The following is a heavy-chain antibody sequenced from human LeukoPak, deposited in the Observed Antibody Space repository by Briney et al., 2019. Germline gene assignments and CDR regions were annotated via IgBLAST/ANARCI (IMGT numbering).Heavy chain of an antibody. CDR1: GDSISSGTYY. CDR2: IHYGGST. J-gene: IGHJ6*03. D-gene: IGHD3-10*01. CDR3: ARLSGVRGYYYHHMDV. Sequence: SETLSLTCTVSGDSISSGTYYWGWIRQPPGKGLEWIGNIHYGGSTYYNPSLKSRVTISVDTSKKQFSLKLSSVTAADTALYYCARLSGVRGYYYHHMDVGGEGTTVTVSS. V-gene: IGHV4-39*01.